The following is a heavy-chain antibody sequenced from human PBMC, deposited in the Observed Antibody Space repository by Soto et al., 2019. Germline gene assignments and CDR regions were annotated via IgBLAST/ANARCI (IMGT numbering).Heavy chain of an antibody. V-gene: IGHV4-39*01. CDR2: LYYTGTT. CDR1: GGSIGSSSYY. D-gene: IGHD4-17*01. Sequence: SETLSLTCSVSGGSIGSSSYYFGWIRQPPGKGLEWIGSLYYTGTTYYNSSLKSRVTISADKSQNQFSLRLSSVTAADTAVYYCASDYGGTTAYYYYGMDVWGQGTTVTVSS. J-gene: IGHJ6*02. CDR3: ASDYGGTTAYYYYGMDV.